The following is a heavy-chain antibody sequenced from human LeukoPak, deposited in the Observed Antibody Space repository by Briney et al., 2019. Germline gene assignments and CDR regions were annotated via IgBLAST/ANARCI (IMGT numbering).Heavy chain of an antibody. CDR3: AGPYYYVSSGYYLDAFDI. Sequence: SETLSLTCAVYGGSFSGYYWSWIRQPPGKGLEWIGEINHSGSTNYNPSLKSRVTISVDTSKNQFSLKLSSVTAADTAVYYCAGPYYYVSSGYYLDAFDIWGQGTMVTVSS. D-gene: IGHD3-22*01. J-gene: IGHJ3*02. CDR2: INHSGST. CDR1: GGSFSGYY. V-gene: IGHV4-34*01.